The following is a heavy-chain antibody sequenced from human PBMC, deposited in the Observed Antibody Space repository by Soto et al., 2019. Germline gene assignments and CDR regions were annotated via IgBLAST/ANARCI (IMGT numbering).Heavy chain of an antibody. V-gene: IGHV4-31*03. CDR1: GGSISSGGYY. Sequence: PSETLSLTCTVSGGSISSGGYYWSWIRQHPGKGLEWIGYIYYSGSTYCNPSLKSRVTISVDTSKNQFSLKLSSVTAADTAVYYCASDSSGYRGAFDIWGQGTMVTVSS. CDR2: IYYSGST. D-gene: IGHD3-22*01. CDR3: ASDSSGYRGAFDI. J-gene: IGHJ3*02.